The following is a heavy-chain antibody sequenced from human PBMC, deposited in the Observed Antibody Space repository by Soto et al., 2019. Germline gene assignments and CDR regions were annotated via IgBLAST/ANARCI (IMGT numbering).Heavy chain of an antibody. CDR3: AISLYSSSSTSLAFPYYYYYGMDV. Sequence: GESLKISCKGSGYSFTSYWIDWVRQMPGKGLEWMGIIYPGDSDTRYSPSFQGQVTISADKSISTAYLQWSSLKASDTAMYYCAISLYSSSSTSLAFPYYYYYGMDVWGQGTTVTVSS. V-gene: IGHV5-51*01. J-gene: IGHJ6*02. D-gene: IGHD6-6*01. CDR1: GYSFTSYW. CDR2: IYPGDSDT.